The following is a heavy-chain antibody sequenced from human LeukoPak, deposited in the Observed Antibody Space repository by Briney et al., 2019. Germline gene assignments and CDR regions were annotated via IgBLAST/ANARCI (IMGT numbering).Heavy chain of an antibody. D-gene: IGHD3-22*01. V-gene: IGHV3-15*01. CDR1: GFTFSNAW. CDR3: TTDSRLYITMIVVAPFDI. CDR2: IKSKTDGGTT. Sequence: PGGSLRLSCAASGFTFSNAWMSWVRQAPGKGLEWVGRIKSKTDGGTTDYAAPVKGKFTISRDDSKNTLYLQMNSLKTEDTAVYYCTTDSRLYITMIVVAPFDIWGQGTMVTVSS. J-gene: IGHJ3*02.